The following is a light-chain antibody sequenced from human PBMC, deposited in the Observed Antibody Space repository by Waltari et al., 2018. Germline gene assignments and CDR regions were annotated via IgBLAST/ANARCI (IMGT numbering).Light chain of an antibody. CDR3: QSTDSSASVWV. V-gene: IGLV3-25*03. CDR2: KDT. CDR1: ALAKQY. J-gene: IGLJ3*02. Sequence: SNNLTQPPSVSVSPGQTARITCSGDALAKQYSYLYQQKPGQAPALVIYKDTQRPSGIPERFSGSTSGTTVTLTITGVQAEDEADYYCQSTDSSASVWVFGGGAKLTV.